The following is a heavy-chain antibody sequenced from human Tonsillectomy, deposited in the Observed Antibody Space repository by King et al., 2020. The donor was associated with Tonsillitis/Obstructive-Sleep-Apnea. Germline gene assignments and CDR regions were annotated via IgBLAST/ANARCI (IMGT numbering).Heavy chain of an antibody. CDR2: INTNTGNP. D-gene: IGHD6-6*01. V-gene: IGHV7-4-1*02. J-gene: IGHJ4*02. CDR3: ARATSIAAHYGSGRPRDY. Sequence: VQLVESGSELKKPGASVKVSCKASGYTFTSYGMNWVRQAPGQGLEWMGWINTNTGNPTNARGFTGRFVFSLDTSVSTAYLQISSLKAEDTAVYYCARATSIAAHYGSGRPRDYWGQGSLVTVSS. CDR1: GYTFTSYG.